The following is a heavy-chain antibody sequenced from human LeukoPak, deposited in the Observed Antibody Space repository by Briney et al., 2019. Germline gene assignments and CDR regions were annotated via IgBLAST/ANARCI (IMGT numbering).Heavy chain of an antibody. CDR3: ARASGDGRFDY. V-gene: IGHV5-51*01. D-gene: IGHD4-17*01. J-gene: IGHJ4*02. CDR2: IYPGDSDI. CDR1: GYSFITYW. Sequence: GEPLKISCKVSGYSFITYWIGWVRQMPGKGLEWMGIIYPGDSDIRYSPSLQGQVTISADKSISTAYLQWSSLKASDTAIYYCARASGDGRFDYWGQGTLVTVSS.